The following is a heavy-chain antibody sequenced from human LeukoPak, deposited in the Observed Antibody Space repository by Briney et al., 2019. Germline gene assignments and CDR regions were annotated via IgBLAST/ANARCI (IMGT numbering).Heavy chain of an antibody. CDR3: ARGGGLDV. CDR2: IKQGGSEQ. J-gene: IGHJ6*02. D-gene: IGHD3-16*01. V-gene: IGHV3-7*03. Sequence: GGSLRLSCAASGFTMSTYWMSWVRQAPGKGLEWVASIKQGGSEQHYVESVKGRFTISRDNVKNSLYLQMSNLRAEDTAVYFCARGGGLDVWGQGATVTVSS. CDR1: GFTMSTYW.